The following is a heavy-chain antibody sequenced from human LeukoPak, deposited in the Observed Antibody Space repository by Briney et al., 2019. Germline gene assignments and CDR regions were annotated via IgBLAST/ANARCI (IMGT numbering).Heavy chain of an antibody. CDR3: ARGNYDFWSGYSANYGMDV. CDR1: GGSFSGYY. D-gene: IGHD3-3*01. CDR2: INHSGST. Sequence: SETLSLTCAVYGGSFSGYYWSWIRQPPGEGLEWIGEINHSGSTNYNPSLKSRVTISVDTSKNQFSLKLSSVTAADPAVYYCARGNYDFWSGYSANYGMDVWGQGTTVTVSS. J-gene: IGHJ6*02. V-gene: IGHV4-34*01.